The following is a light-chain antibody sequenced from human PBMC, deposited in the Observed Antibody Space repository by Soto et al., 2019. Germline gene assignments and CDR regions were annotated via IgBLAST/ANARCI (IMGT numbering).Light chain of an antibody. Sequence: IQMTQSPSSLSASVGDRVTITVQASQDISNYLNWYQEKPGKAPKLLIYDASNLETGVPSRFSGSGSGTDFTFTISSLQPEDIATYYCQQYDTLRVTFGPGTKVDIK. V-gene: IGKV1-33*01. CDR3: QQYDTLRVT. CDR2: DAS. CDR1: QDISNY. J-gene: IGKJ3*01.